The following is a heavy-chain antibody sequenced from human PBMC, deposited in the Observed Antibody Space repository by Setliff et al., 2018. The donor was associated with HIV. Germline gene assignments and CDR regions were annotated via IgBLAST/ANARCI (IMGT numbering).Heavy chain of an antibody. CDR1: GGSISSHY. CDR3: AGYTSGWYAPY. Sequence: PSETLSLTCTVSGGSISSHYWSWIRQPPGKGLAWIGSIYYSGSTNYNPSLKSRVTISVDTSKNQFSLKLTSVTAADTAVYYCAGYTSGWYAPYWGQGTLVTVSS. CDR2: IYYSGST. J-gene: IGHJ4*02. V-gene: IGHV4-59*08. D-gene: IGHD6-19*01.